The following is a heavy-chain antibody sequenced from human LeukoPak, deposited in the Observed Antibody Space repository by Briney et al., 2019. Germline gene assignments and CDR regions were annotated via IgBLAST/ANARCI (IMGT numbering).Heavy chain of an antibody. CDR3: AKGQLCTPSH. D-gene: IGHD1-1*01. J-gene: IGHJ4*02. Sequence: GGSLRLSCVGSGFTFTNYAMIWVRQAPRKGLEWVSAIGARGTNTFYADSVKGRFTISRDNSKNTLYLQMNNLRAEDTAVYYCAKGQLCTPSHWGQGALVTVSS. V-gene: IGHV3-23*01. CDR2: IGARGTNT. CDR1: GFTFTNYA.